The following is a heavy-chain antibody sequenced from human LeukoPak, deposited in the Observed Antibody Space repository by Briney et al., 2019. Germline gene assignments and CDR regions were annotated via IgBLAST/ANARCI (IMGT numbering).Heavy chain of an antibody. J-gene: IGHJ5*02. Sequence: KSSETLSLTCTVSGGSISSYYWSWIRQPPGKGLEWIGYIYYSGSTNYNPSLKSRVTISVDTSKNQFSLKLSSVTAADTAVYYCARDSGSSPHNWFDPWGQGTLVTVSS. CDR1: GGSISSYY. CDR3: ARDSGSSPHNWFDP. CDR2: IYYSGST. D-gene: IGHD6-13*01. V-gene: IGHV4-59*01.